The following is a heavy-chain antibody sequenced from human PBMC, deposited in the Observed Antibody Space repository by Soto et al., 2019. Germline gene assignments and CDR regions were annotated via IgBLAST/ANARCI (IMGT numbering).Heavy chain of an antibody. J-gene: IGHJ4*02. D-gene: IGHD3-16*01. CDR3: ARGITQGVDY. CDR1: GYAFTSYD. Sequence: QVQLVQSGAEVKKPGASVKVPCKASGYAFTSYDINWVRQATGQGLEWLGWMTPSTGNTGYAQKFQDRVTMTRNTAISTAYMELNTLTSDDTAVYYCARGITQGVDYWGQGSLVTVSS. V-gene: IGHV1-8*01. CDR2: MTPSTGNT.